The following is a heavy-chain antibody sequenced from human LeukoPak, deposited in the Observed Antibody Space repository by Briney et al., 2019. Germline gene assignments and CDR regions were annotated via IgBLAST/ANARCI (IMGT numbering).Heavy chain of an antibody. D-gene: IGHD6-19*01. CDR1: GGSISSYY. Sequence: PSETLSLTCTVSGGSISSYYWSWIRQPPGKGLEWIGYIYYSGSTNYNPSLKSRVTISVDTSKNQFSLKLSSVTAADTAVYYCARAPEWYSSGCPDAFDIWGQGTMVTVSS. J-gene: IGHJ3*02. CDR3: ARAPEWYSSGCPDAFDI. V-gene: IGHV4-59*01. CDR2: IYYSGST.